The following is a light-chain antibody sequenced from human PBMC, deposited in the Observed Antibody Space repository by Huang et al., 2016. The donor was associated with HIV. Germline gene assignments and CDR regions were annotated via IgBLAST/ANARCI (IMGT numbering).Light chain of an antibody. CDR3: HQYYTLPRT. CDR1: QTVNGH. CDR2: GAS. J-gene: IGKJ1*01. V-gene: IGKV3-15*01. Sequence: DILLTQSPATLSVSPGARVTLSCRASQTVNGHLAWFQQRPGQAPKLLIYGASNRATGIPPRFSGRGSGTEFGLTITNLQSEDFAVYFCHQYYTLPRTFGQGTKVEI.